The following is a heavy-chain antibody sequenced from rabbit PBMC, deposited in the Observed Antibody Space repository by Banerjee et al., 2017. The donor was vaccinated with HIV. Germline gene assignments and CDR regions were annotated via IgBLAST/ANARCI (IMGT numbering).Heavy chain of an antibody. D-gene: IGHD1-1*01. V-gene: IGHV1S40*01. CDR2: IYAGSSAFT. CDR3: ASDVSSGGNYSL. Sequence: QSLEESGGDLVKPGASLTLTCTASGFSFSSSEYMCWVRQAPGKGLEWIGCIYAGSSAFTYYASWAKGRFTISRTSSTTVTLQMTSLTAADTATYFCASDVSSGGNYSLWGPGTLVTVS. CDR1: GFSFSSSEY. J-gene: IGHJ4*01.